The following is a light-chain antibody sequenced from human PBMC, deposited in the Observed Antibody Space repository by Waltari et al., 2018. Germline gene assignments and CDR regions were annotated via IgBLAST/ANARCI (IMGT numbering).Light chain of an antibody. Sequence: DIQMSQSPSSLSASVGDRVTIACRASQSITNYLNWHQQKPGEAPKVLIYGASSLQSGVPSRFSGSGSGTDFTLTISSLQPEDFATYYCQQRHTSPFTFGPGTKVHIK. CDR3: QQRHTSPFT. J-gene: IGKJ3*01. CDR1: QSITNY. V-gene: IGKV1-39*01. CDR2: GAS.